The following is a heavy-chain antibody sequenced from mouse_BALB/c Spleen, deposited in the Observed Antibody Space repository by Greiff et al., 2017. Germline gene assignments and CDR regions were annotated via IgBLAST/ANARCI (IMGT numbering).Heavy chain of an antibody. CDR1: GYSITSDYA. CDR3: ARKGDGYDGGFAY. V-gene: IGHV3-2*02. Sequence: EVKLMESGPSLVKPSQSLSLTCTVTGYSITSDYAWNWIRQFPGNKLEWMGYISYSGSTSYNPSLKSRISITRDTSKNQFFLQLNSVTTEDTATYYCARKGDGYDGGFAYWGQGTLVTVSA. D-gene: IGHD2-2*01. J-gene: IGHJ3*01. CDR2: ISYSGST.